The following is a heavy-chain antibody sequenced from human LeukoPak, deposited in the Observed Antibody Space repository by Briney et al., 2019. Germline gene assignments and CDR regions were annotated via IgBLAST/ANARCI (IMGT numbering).Heavy chain of an antibody. CDR3: ARAPGYSSGGGWFDP. J-gene: IGHJ5*02. V-gene: IGHV4-34*01. CDR2: INHSGST. CDR1: GGSFSGYY. D-gene: IGHD6-19*01. Sequence: SETLSLTCAVYGGSFSGYYWSWIRQPPGKGLEWSGEINHSGSTNYNPSLKSRVTISVDTSKNQFSLKLSSVTAADTAVYYCARAPGYSSGGGWFDPWGQGTLVTVSS.